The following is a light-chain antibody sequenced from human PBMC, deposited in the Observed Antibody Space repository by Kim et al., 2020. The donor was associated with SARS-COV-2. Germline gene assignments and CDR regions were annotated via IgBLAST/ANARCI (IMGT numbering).Light chain of an antibody. V-gene: IGKV3-15*01. CDR2: GAS. J-gene: IGKJ5*01. CDR1: QSVSSD. Sequence: TVSPGERATRSGRASQSVSSDLAWYQHKPGQAPRLLIYGASTRATGLPARFSGSGSGTEFTLTISSLQSEDSAVYYCQQYYNLITFGQGTRLDIK. CDR3: QQYYNLIT.